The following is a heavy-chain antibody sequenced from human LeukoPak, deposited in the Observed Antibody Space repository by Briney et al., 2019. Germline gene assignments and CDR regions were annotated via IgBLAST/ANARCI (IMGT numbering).Heavy chain of an antibody. V-gene: IGHV4-34*01. D-gene: IGHD3-10*01. CDR2: INHSGST. J-gene: IGHJ4*02. CDR1: GGSFSGYY. Sequence: SETVSLTCAVYGGSFSGYYWSWIRQPPGKGLEWIGEINHSGSTNCNPSLKSRVTISVDTSKNQFSLKLSSVTAADTAVYYCARGYYGSGSFDYWGQGTLVTVSS. CDR3: ARGYYGSGSFDY.